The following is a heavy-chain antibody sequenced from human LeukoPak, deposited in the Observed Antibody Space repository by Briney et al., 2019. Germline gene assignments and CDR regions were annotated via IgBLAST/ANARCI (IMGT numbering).Heavy chain of an antibody. Sequence: GGSLRLSCAASGFTFSSYAMNWVRQAPGKGLEWVSYIPSSSGTIYYADSVKGRFTISRDNAGDSLYLQLNSLRAEDTAVYYCAREKYGGVPSPYYFDYWGQGTLVTVSS. J-gene: IGHJ4*02. V-gene: IGHV3-48*01. CDR2: IPSSSGTI. CDR1: GFTFSSYA. CDR3: AREKYGGVPSPYYFDY. D-gene: IGHD3-16*01.